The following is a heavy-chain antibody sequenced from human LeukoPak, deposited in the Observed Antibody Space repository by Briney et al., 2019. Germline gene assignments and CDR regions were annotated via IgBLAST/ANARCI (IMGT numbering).Heavy chain of an antibody. CDR1: GDSITTSDYY. CDR3: ASTTAVAGSRGLYFDY. J-gene: IGHJ4*02. CDR2: IYDSGSS. D-gene: IGHD6-19*01. V-gene: IGHV4-39*01. Sequence: SQTLSLTCTVSGDSITTSDYYWGWIRQPPGKGLEYIGSIYDSGSSYYKPSLKSRVTILIDTSNNQFSLKLSSVTAADTAVYYCASTTAVAGSRGLYFDYWGQGTLVTVSS.